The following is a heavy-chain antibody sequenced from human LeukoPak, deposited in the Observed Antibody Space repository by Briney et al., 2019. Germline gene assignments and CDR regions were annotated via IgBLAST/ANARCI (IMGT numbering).Heavy chain of an antibody. CDR1: GYTFTSYW. CDR3: ARLDTVMARAVPCGMDV. V-gene: IGHV5-51*01. CDR2: MYPCYSDT. D-gene: IGHD5-18*01. J-gene: IGHJ6*02. Sequence: QSLTLSCTGSGYTFTSYWNRWVRQLPRKGPGWKGIMYPCYSDTIYNPSFPSQVTISADKSISTAYLQWSSLTASDTAMYYCARLDTVMARAVPCGMDVWGQGTTVSVSS.